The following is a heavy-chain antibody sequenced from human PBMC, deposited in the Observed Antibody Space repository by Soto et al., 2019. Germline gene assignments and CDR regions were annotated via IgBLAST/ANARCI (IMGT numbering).Heavy chain of an antibody. CDR2: ISDGGTT. Sequence: GGSLRLSCAVSGFTLSSYAMTWVRQAPGKGLEWVSAISDGGTTEYAASVKGRFTISRDDSKSIAYLQMNSLKTEDTAVYYCTRGLQMDYWGQGTLVTVSS. D-gene: IGHD1-1*01. J-gene: IGHJ4*02. V-gene: IGHV3-49*04. CDR3: TRGLQMDY. CDR1: GFTLSSYA.